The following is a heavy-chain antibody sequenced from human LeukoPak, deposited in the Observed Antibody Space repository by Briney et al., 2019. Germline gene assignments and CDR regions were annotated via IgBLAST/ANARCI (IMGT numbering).Heavy chain of an antibody. Sequence: GSLRLSCAASGFTFSSYWMSWVRQAPGKGLEWIGEINHSGRNNYNPSLKSRVTISVDTSKNQFSLKLSSVTAADTAVYYCARATGTKVPPGYWGQGTLVTVSS. CDR1: GFTFSSYW. CDR3: ARATGTKVPPGY. D-gene: IGHD1-7*01. CDR2: INHSGRN. J-gene: IGHJ4*02. V-gene: IGHV4-34*01.